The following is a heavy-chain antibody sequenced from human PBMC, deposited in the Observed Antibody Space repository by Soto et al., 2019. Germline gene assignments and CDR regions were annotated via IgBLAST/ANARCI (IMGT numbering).Heavy chain of an antibody. D-gene: IGHD4-4*01. J-gene: IGHJ4*02. V-gene: IGHV4-59*08. Sequence: SETLSLTCTVSGGSISSYYWSWIRQPPGKGLEWIGYIYYSGSTKDNPSLKSRVTISVDTSKNQFSLKLSSVTAADTAVYYCASGRNAYSYAGFGFWGQGTLVTVSS. CDR1: GGSISSYY. CDR2: IYYSGST. CDR3: ASGRNAYSYAGFGF.